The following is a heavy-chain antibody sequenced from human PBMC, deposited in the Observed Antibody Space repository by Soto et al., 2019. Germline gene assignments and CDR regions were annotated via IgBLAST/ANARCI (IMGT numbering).Heavy chain of an antibody. CDR2: ISGRGGST. CDR3: AKDLAAAFDY. V-gene: IGHV3-23*01. D-gene: IGHD6-13*01. J-gene: IGHJ4*02. Sequence: EVQLLESGGGLVQPGGSLRLSCAASGFTFSSYAMSWVRQAPGKGLEWVSGISGRGGSTYYADCVKGRFTISRDNAKNTLYLQMNSLRAEDTGVYYWAKDLAAAFDYWGQGTLVTVSS. CDR1: GFTFSSYA.